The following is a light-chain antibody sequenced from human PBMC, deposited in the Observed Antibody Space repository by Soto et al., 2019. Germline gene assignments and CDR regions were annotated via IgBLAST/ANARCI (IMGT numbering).Light chain of an antibody. J-gene: IGKJ2*01. CDR2: GAS. Sequence: EIVLTQSPGTLSLSPGERATLSCRASQSVSSSFLAWYQQKPGQAPRLLIYGASSRATGIPDRFSGSGSGTDFTLTFSRLEPEDFAVYYCHQYGASPLTVGQGTKLEIK. V-gene: IGKV3-20*01. CDR1: QSVSSSF. CDR3: HQYGASPLT.